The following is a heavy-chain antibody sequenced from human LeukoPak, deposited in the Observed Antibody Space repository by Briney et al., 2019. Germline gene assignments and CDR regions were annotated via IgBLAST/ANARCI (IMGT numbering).Heavy chain of an antibody. Sequence: TGGSLRLSCAASGFTFSNYWMTCVRQAPGKGLEWVANIKQDGSEKYYVDSVKGRFTISRDNAKNSLYLQMNSLRAEETAVYYCARADYSGRIFDYWGQGTLVIVSS. CDR2: IKQDGSEK. D-gene: IGHD1-26*01. J-gene: IGHJ4*02. CDR1: GFTFSNYW. CDR3: ARADYSGRIFDY. V-gene: IGHV3-7*04.